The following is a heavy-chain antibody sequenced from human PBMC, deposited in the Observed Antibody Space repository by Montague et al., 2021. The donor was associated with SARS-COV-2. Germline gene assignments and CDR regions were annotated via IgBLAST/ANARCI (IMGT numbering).Heavy chain of an antibody. CDR3: ARAANILSGFYNHPFEY. CDR2: IYDSDTT. Sequence: SETLSLTCIVSGGSISSSSYHWGWIRQPPGKGLEWIAYIYDSDTTNNNPSFWSRVSMSSDRSKNQFSLKLTSVTPADTAVYYCARAANILSGFYNHPFEYWGQGILVTVSS. D-gene: IGHD3-9*01. CDR1: GGSISSSSYH. J-gene: IGHJ4*02. V-gene: IGHV4-61*05.